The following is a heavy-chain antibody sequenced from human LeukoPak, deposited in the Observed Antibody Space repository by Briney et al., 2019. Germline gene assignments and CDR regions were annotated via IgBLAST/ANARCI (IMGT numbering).Heavy chain of an antibody. V-gene: IGHV3-7*01. D-gene: IGHD2-2*01. CDR2: INQDGSEN. J-gene: IGHJ4*02. CDR3: ARGPLGYCSVTSCSFDS. CDR1: GFTFNSYW. Sequence: GGSLRLSCAASGFTFNSYWMSWVRQAPGKGLEWVANINQDGSENYYLDSVKGRFTISRDNAKNSLYLQMNSLRAEDTAVYYCARGPLGYCSVTSCSFDSWGQGTLVTVSS.